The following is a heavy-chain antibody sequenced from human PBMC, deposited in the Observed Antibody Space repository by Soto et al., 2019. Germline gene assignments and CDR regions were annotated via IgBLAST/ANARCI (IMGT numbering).Heavy chain of an antibody. J-gene: IGHJ4*01. CDR3: ATSYGNVWYTY. CDR1: GDSVTSHY. CDR2: MHYTGFS. Sequence: SETLSLTCSFSGDSVTSHYLTWIRQSPEKGLEWIGYMHYTGFSHYNPSLKRRLNISVDRSKNKFTLQLTSVTVADTAEYYSATSYGNVWYTYWGQGTQVTVAS. V-gene: IGHV4-59*02. D-gene: IGHD6-13*01.